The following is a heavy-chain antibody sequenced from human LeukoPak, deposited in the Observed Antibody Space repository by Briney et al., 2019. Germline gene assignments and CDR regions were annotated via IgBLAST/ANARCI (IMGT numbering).Heavy chain of an antibody. J-gene: IGHJ3*02. CDR3: AKDQGDYYDSSGYYLDAFDI. D-gene: IGHD3-22*01. CDR1: GFTFSSYA. Sequence: GASLRLSCAASGFTFSSYAMSWVRQAPGKGLEWVSAISGSGGSTYYADSVKGRLTISRDNSKNTLYLQMNSLRAEDTAVYYCAKDQGDYYDSSGYYLDAFDIWGQGTMVTVSS. V-gene: IGHV3-23*01. CDR2: ISGSGGST.